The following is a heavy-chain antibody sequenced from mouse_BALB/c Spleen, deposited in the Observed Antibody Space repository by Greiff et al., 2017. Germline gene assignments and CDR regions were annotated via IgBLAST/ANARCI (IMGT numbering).Heavy chain of an antibody. CDR1: GYSFTGYF. J-gene: IGHJ4*01. D-gene: IGHD6-5*01. V-gene: IGHV1-20*02. Sequence: VQLQQSGPELVKPGASLKISCTASGYSFTGYFMNWVLQSQGTSLEWIGRLNPYNGDTFYNQKFKGKATLTVNKSSSTAHMELQSLASEDSAVYYCARDCISLYYYAMEYGGQGTSVTVSS. CDR3: ARDCISLYYYAMEY. CDR2: LNPYNGDT.